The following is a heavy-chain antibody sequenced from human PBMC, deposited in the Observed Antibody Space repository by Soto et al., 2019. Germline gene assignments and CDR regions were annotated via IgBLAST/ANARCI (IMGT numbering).Heavy chain of an antibody. V-gene: IGHV4-34*01. Sequence: PSETLSLTCAVYGGSFSGYYWSWIRQPPGKGLEWIGEINHSGSTNYNPSLKSRVTISVDTSKNQFSLKLSSVTAADTAVYYCARRSSFIVVVPAAKARFDYWGQGTLVTVSS. D-gene: IGHD2-2*01. J-gene: IGHJ4*02. CDR1: GGSFSGYY. CDR2: INHSGST. CDR3: ARRSSFIVVVPAAKARFDY.